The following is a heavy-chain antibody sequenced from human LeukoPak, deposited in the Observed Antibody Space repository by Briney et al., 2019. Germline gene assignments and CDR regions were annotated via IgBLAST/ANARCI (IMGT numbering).Heavy chain of an antibody. CDR1: GGSISSYY. D-gene: IGHD3-10*01. J-gene: IGHJ6*02. V-gene: IGHV4-59*08. CDR3: ARSYGSGIQYYYYYGMDV. CDR2: ISDIGSI. Sequence: SETLSLTCTVSGGSISSYYWSWIRQPPGKGLEWIAYISDIGSINYNPSLKSRVTISLDTSKNQFSLKLSSVTAADTAVYYCARSYGSGIQYYYYYGMDVWGQGTTVTVSS.